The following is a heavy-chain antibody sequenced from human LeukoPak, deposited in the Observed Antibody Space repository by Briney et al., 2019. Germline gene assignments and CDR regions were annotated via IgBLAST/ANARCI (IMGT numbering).Heavy chain of an antibody. J-gene: IGHJ1*01. CDR3: AREPASTVTTWYFQH. CDR1: GYTFTSYD. CDR2: MNPNSGNT. V-gene: IGHV1-8*01. D-gene: IGHD4-17*01. Sequence: GASVKVSCKASGYTFTSYDINWVRQATGQGLEWMGWMNPNSGNTGYAQKFQGRVTMTRNTSISTAYMELSSLRSEDTAVFYCAREPASTVTTWYFQHWGQGTLVTVSS.